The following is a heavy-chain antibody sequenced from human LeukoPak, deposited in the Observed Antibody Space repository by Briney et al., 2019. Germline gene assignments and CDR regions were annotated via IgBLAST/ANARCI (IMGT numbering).Heavy chain of an antibody. J-gene: IGHJ4*02. D-gene: IGHD3-10*01. V-gene: IGHV4-59*08. CDR3: ARQVKTYYGSGSFDY. CDR1: GGSISSYY. Sequence: WDTLSLTCTVSGGSISSYYWSWIRQPPGKGLEWIGYIYYSGSTNYNPSLKSRVTISVDTSKNQFSLKLSSVTAADTAVYYCARQVKTYYGSGSFDYWGQGTPVPVSS. CDR2: IYYSGST.